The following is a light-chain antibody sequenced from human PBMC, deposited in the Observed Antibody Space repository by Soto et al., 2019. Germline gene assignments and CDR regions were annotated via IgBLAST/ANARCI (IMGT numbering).Light chain of an antibody. CDR1: QSVSSNF. CDR3: RQYGRSLGFA. V-gene: IGKV3-20*01. J-gene: IGKJ4*01. Sequence: EIVLTQSPGTLSLSPGERATLSCRASQSVSSNFLAWYQEKPGQAPRLLIYGASSRATGIPDRFSGSGSGTDFTLTINRLEPEDFAVYYCRQYGRSLGFAVGGGTKVEIK. CDR2: GAS.